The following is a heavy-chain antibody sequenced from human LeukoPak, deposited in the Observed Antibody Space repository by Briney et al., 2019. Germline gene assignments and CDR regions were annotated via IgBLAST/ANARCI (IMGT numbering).Heavy chain of an antibody. CDR3: ARKIAAAAPFDY. D-gene: IGHD6-13*01. Sequence: SETLSLTCAVYGGSFSGYYWSWIRQPPGKGLEWIGEINHSGSTNYNPSLKSRVTISVDTSKNQFSLKLSSVTAADTAVYYCARKIAAAAPFDYGGQGTLVTVSS. V-gene: IGHV4-34*01. J-gene: IGHJ4*02. CDR1: GGSFSGYY. CDR2: INHSGST.